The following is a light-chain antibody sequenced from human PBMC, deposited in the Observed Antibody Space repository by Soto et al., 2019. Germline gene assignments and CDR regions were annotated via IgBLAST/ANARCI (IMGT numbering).Light chain of an antibody. J-gene: IGLJ1*01. Sequence: QSVLTQPPSASGFPGQSVTISCTGTSSDAGYYDYVSWYQHHPGKAPKLVIYEVTKRPSGVPDRVSASKSGNTASLTVSGLRAEDEADYYCSSYAGSNNFVFGSGTKVTVL. V-gene: IGLV2-8*01. CDR1: SSDAGYYDY. CDR2: EVT. CDR3: SSYAGSNNFV.